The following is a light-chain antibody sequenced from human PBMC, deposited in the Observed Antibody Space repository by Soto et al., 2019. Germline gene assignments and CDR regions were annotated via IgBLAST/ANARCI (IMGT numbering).Light chain of an antibody. CDR3: QQYDNLPSIT. V-gene: IGKV1-33*01. J-gene: IGKJ5*01. CDR1: QDISNY. CDR2: DAS. Sequence: DIQMTQSPSSLSASVGDRVTITCQASQDISNYLNWYQQKPGKAPKLLIYDASNLETGVPSRFSGSGSGTDFTFTISSLQPEDIATYYCQQYDNLPSITFGQRTRLDFK.